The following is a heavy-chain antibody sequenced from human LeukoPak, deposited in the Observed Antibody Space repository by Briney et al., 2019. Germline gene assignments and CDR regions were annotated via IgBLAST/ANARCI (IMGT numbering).Heavy chain of an antibody. J-gene: IGHJ4*02. CDR1: GGSISSGGYY. D-gene: IGHD3-22*01. Sequence: SQTLSLTCTVSGGSISSGGYYWSWIRQHPGKGLEWIGYIYYSGSTYYNPSLKSRVTISVGTSKNQFSLKLSSVTAADTAVYYCARAKHYYDSSGYYYFDHWGQGTLVTVSS. CDR3: ARAKHYYDSSGYYYFDH. V-gene: IGHV4-31*03. CDR2: IYYSGST.